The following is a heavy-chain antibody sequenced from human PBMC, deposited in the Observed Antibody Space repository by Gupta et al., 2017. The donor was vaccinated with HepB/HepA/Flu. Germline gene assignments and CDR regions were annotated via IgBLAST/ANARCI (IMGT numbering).Heavy chain of an antibody. CDR1: GDSISTTSVSANSVA. Sequence: QVQLQQSGPGLVKPSQTLSLTCAISGDSISTTSVSANSVAWNWIRQSPSRGLEGLGRTYYRSKWKNDYAVSVTSRRSINPDTSKNQFSLQLKFVTPDDTAVYFCARGVRNSFDIWGQGTMVTVSS. J-gene: IGHJ3*02. CDR3: ARGVRNSFDI. V-gene: IGHV6-1*01. CDR2: TYYRSKWKN.